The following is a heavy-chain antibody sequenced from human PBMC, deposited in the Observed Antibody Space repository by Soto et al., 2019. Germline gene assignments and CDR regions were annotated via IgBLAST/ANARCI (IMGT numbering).Heavy chain of an antibody. CDR2: MNPNSGNT. V-gene: IGHV1-8*01. J-gene: IGHJ4*02. Sequence: ASVKVSCKASGYTFTSYYINWVRQATGQGLEWMGWMNPNSGNTGHAQKFQGRVTMTRNTSISTAYMELSSLRSEDTAVYYCARVRYKAAAGTLLFYWGQGTLVTVSS. CDR1: GYTFTSYY. D-gene: IGHD6-13*01. CDR3: ARVRYKAAAGTLLFY.